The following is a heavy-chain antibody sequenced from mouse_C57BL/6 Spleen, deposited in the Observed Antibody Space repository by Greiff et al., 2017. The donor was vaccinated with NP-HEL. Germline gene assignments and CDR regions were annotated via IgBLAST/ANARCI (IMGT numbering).Heavy chain of an antibody. J-gene: IGHJ2*01. D-gene: IGHD1-1*01. CDR2: IRNKANGYTT. CDR1: GFTFTDYY. Sequence: EVQGVESGGGLVQPGGSLSLSCAASGFTFTDYYMSWVRQPPGKALEWLGFIRNKANGYTTEYSASVKGRFTISRDNSQSILYLQMKSLRAEDSATYYCARYYYGSSPYFDYWGQGTTLTVSS. CDR3: ARYYYGSSPYFDY. V-gene: IGHV7-3*01.